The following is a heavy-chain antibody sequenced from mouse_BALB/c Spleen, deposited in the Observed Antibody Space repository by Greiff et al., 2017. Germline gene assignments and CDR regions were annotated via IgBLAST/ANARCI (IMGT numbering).Heavy chain of an antibody. J-gene: IGHJ4*01. D-gene: IGHD2-4*01. Sequence: VKLMESAAELARPGASVKMSCKASGYTFTSYTMHWVKQRPGQGLEWIGYINPSSGYTEYNQKFKDKTTLTADKSSSTAYMQLSSLTSEDSAVYYCARSGSPIYYDYDDYAMDYWGQGTSVTVSS. CDR1: GYTFTSYT. CDR3: ARSGSPIYYDYDDYAMDY. V-gene: IGHV1-4*02. CDR2: INPSSGYT.